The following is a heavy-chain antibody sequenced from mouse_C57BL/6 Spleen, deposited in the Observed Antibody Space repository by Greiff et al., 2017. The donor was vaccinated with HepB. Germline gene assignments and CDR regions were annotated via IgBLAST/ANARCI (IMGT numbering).Heavy chain of an antibody. CDR3: GDYDRFAY. J-gene: IGHJ3*01. CDR2: IYPRDGST. V-gene: IGHV1-85*01. CDR1: GYTFTSYD. Sequence: QVHVKQSGPELVKPGASVKLSCKASGYTFTSYDINWVKQRPGQGLEWIGWIYPRDGSTKYNEKFKGKATLTVDTSSSTAYMELHSLTSEDSAVYFCGDYDRFAYWGQGTLVTVSA. D-gene: IGHD2-4*01.